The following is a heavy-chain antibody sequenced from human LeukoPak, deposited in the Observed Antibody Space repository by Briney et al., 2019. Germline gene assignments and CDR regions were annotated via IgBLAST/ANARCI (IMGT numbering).Heavy chain of an antibody. CDR1: GYTFTGYY. D-gene: IGHD3-3*01. CDR3: ARGVTIFGVADTIDY. J-gene: IGHJ4*02. CDR2: INPNSGGT. V-gene: IGHV1-2*06. Sequence: EASVKVSCKASGYTFTGYYMHWVRQAPGQGLEWMGRINPNSGGTNYAQKFQGRVTMTRDTSISTAYMELSRLRSDDTAVYYCARGVTIFGVADTIDYWGQGTLVTVSS.